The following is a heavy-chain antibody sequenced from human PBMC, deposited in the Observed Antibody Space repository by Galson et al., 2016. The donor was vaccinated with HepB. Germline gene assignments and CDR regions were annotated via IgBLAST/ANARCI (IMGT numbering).Heavy chain of an antibody. CDR1: GFSLSTSGVG. V-gene: IGHV2-5*01. J-gene: IGHJ3*02. D-gene: IGHD1-26*01. Sequence: PALVKPTQTLTLTCAFSGFSLSTSGVGVGWIRQPPGKALEWIALIYWNDHKRYSPSLQIRLTITKDTSKKRVVLTMTNMDPVDTAPYFCALTGSYQASDGFDIWGQGTMVTVSS. CDR3: ALTGSYQASDGFDI. CDR2: IYWNDHK.